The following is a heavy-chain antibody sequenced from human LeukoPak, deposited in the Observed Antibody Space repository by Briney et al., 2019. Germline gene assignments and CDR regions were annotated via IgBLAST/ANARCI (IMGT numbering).Heavy chain of an antibody. Sequence: PSETLSLTCTVSGGSISSYYWSWIRQPPGKGLEWIGYIYYSGGTNYNPSLKSRVTISVDTSKNQFSLKLSSVTAADTAVYYCARGSRITMVRGVIGLNFWGQGTLVTVSS. J-gene: IGHJ4*02. V-gene: IGHV4-59*12. CDR2: IYYSGGT. D-gene: IGHD3-10*01. CDR1: GGSISSYY. CDR3: ARGSRITMVRGVIGLNF.